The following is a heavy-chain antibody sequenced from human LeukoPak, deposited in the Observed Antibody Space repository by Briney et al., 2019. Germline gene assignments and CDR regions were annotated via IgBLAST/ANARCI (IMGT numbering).Heavy chain of an antibody. Sequence: GGSLRLSCAASGFASGFTFSSYAMSWVRQAPGKGLEWVASINGRAATTYYADSVKGRFTISRDNSKNTLYLQMNSLGADDTAVYYCAKAPATGEDYYFYYMDVWGKGTTVTVSS. CDR3: AKAPATGEDYYFYYMDV. CDR2: INGRAATT. J-gene: IGHJ6*03. CDR1: GFTFSSYA. V-gene: IGHV3-23*01. D-gene: IGHD7-27*01.